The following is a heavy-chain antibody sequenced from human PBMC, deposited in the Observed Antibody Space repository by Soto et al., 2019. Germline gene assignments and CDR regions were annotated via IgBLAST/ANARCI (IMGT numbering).Heavy chain of an antibody. CDR1: GFTFDDYS. J-gene: IGHJ4*02. CDR3: AKDINFGTGVPLFDQ. D-gene: IGHD1-1*01. CDR2: ISWNSVNI. Sequence: EVQLVESGGDLAQPGRSLRLSCAASGFTFDDYSMHWVRQVPGKGLEWVSGISWNSVNIDYADSVKGRFTISSDNAKKSLHLQLNSLRAEDTALYYCAKDINFGTGVPLFDQWGQGTLVTVSA. V-gene: IGHV3-9*01.